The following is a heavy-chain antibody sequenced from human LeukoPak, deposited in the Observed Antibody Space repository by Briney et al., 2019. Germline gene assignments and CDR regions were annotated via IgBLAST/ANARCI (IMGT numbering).Heavy chain of an antibody. CDR3: ARHYIAAGGGDAFDI. Sequence: SETLSLTCTVYGGSISSYYWSWIRQPPGKGLEWIGYIYYSGSTNYNPSLKSRVTISVDTSKNQFSLKLSSVTAADTAMYYCARHYIAAGGGDAFDIWGQGTMVTVSS. V-gene: IGHV4-59*08. D-gene: IGHD6-13*01. J-gene: IGHJ3*02. CDR2: IYYSGST. CDR1: GGSISSYY.